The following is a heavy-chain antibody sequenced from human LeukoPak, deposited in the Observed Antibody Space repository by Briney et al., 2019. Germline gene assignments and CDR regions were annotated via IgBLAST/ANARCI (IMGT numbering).Heavy chain of an antibody. CDR2: IIPIFGTA. CDR1: GGTFSSYA. J-gene: IGHJ4*02. D-gene: IGHD6-6*01. CDR3: ATFKARRYSSSEGGLDY. V-gene: IGHV1-69*05. Sequence: GSSVKVSCKASGGTFSSYAISWVRQAPGQGLEWMGGIIPIFGTANYAQKFQGRVTITTDESTSTAYMELSSLRSEDTAVYYCATFKARRYSSSEGGLDYWGQGTLVTVSS.